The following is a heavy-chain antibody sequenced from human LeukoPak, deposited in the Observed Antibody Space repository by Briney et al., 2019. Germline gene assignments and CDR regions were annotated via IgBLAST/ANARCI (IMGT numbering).Heavy chain of an antibody. D-gene: IGHD1-14*01. CDR3: ARSRNLPEVDY. CDR1: GFTFSSYS. CDR2: ISSSSSTI. V-gene: IGHV3-48*04. J-gene: IGHJ4*02. Sequence: PGGSLRLSCAASGFTFSSYSMNWVRQAPGKGLEWVSYISSSSSTIYYADSVKGRFTISRDNAKNSLYLQMNSLRAEDTAVYYCARSRNLPEVDYWGQGTLVTVSS.